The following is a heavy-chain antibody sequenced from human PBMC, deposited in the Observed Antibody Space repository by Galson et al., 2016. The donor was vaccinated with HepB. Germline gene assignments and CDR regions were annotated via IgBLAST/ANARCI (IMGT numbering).Heavy chain of an antibody. V-gene: IGHV2-5*02. CDR3: ARLRGGHPGLGYYFDY. CDR1: GFSLDTGGMG. D-gene: IGHD2-15*01. Sequence: PALVKPTQTLTLTCTFSGFSLDTGGMGVGWIRQPPGKALEWLIRIHWDDDRRYSPSLRTRVSIYKDTSKNQVVITMTNMDPVDTGTYYSARLRGGHPGLGYYFDYWGQGTLVTVSS. J-gene: IGHJ4*02. CDR2: IHWDDDR.